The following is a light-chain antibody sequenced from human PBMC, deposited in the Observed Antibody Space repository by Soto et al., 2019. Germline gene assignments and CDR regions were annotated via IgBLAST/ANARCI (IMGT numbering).Light chain of an antibody. Sequence: DIQMTQSPSSLSASIGDRVTITCRASQSIANYLNWFQQKPGKAPNLLIYGASSLQSGVPSRFSGSGSGTDLTLTISSLQPEDFATYYCQQSYNTPLTFGGGTKVDIK. CDR2: GAS. V-gene: IGKV1-39*01. CDR3: QQSYNTPLT. CDR1: QSIANY. J-gene: IGKJ4*01.